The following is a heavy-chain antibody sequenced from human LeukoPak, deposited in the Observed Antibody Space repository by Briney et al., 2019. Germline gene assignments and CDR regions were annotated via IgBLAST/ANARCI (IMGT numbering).Heavy chain of an antibody. J-gene: IGHJ5*02. Sequence: GESLKISCKGSGYSFSKHWIGWVRQVPGKGLEWLGSTYPGDSDTRYSPSLQGKVTISADKSISAAYLQWSSLRASDSGIYFCARALYCNNAVCKWFDPWGQGTLVTVSS. CDR2: TYPGDSDT. CDR3: ARALYCNNAVCKWFDP. V-gene: IGHV5-51*01. D-gene: IGHD2/OR15-2a*01. CDR1: GYSFSKHW.